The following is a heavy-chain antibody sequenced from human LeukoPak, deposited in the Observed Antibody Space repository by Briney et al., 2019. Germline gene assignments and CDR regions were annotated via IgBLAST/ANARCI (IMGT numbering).Heavy chain of an antibody. D-gene: IGHD3-3*01. CDR2: IYHSGST. CDR3: ARAGPLRFLEWLLPGEFDP. Sequence: PSETLSLTCAVSGGSISSSNWWSWVRQPPGKGLEWIGEIYHSGSTNYNPSLKSRVTISVDTSKNQFSLKLSSVTAADTAVYYCARAGPLRFLEWLLPGEFDPWGQGTLVTVSS. V-gene: IGHV4-4*02. J-gene: IGHJ5*02. CDR1: GGSISSSNW.